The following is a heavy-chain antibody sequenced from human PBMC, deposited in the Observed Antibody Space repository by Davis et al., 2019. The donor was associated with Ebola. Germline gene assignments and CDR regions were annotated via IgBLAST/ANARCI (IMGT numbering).Heavy chain of an antibody. CDR1: GFIFRSYS. Sequence: GGSLRLSCAASGFIFRSYSMNWVRQAPGKGLEWVSYISSSSSAVHYADSVKGRFTISRDNAKNSLYLQMNSLRDEDTAVYYCARRAWYYDSSGYLDGMDVWGRGITVTLSS. D-gene: IGHD3-22*01. CDR3: ARRAWYYDSSGYLDGMDV. V-gene: IGHV3-48*02. CDR2: ISSSSSAV. J-gene: IGHJ6*02.